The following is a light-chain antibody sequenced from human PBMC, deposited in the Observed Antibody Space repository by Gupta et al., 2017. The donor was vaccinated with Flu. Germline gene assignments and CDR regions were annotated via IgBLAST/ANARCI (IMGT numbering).Light chain of an antibody. V-gene: IGKV6-21*01. CDR1: QSTGSS. CDR2: YGS. J-gene: IGKJ3*01. CDR3: HQSSRFT. Sequence: DTVLTQSPDFQSATRKQKVTITCRPSQSTGSSLLWCQQKPDQSPNLLLKYGSQSFSGVPSRFSGRGSGTDFTLTINRLEAEDAETYYRHQSSRFTFGPGTKV.